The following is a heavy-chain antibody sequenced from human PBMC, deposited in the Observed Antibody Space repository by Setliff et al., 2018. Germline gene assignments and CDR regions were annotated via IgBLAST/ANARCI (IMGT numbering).Heavy chain of an antibody. CDR1: GGSVRGYY. Sequence: TSATLSLTCTVSGGSVRGYYWSWIRQPPGKGLEWIGYMYYSGDTNYNPSLKSRVTISVDTSKNQFSLELRSVTAADTAVYYCARLPPLHTPMALTFDYWGQGILVTVSS. V-gene: IGHV4-59*08. D-gene: IGHD5-18*01. CDR3: ARLPPLHTPMALTFDY. J-gene: IGHJ4*02. CDR2: MYYSGDT.